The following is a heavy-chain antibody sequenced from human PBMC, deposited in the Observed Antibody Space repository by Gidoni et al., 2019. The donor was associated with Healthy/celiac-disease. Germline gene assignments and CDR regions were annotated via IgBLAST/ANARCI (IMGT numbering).Heavy chain of an antibody. V-gene: IGHV1-3*01. D-gene: IGHD2-15*01. J-gene: IGHJ5*02. CDR3: ARVRGYCSGGSCYSDWFDP. Sequence: QVQLVQSGAEVKKPGASVKVACEASGYTYTSDAMNWGRQAPGLSLEWMGWRHAGNCNTKFSPQSQGIFPMSTATSASTAYMELSSLSSEDTAVYYCARVRGYCSGGSCYSDWFDPWGQVTLVTVSS. CDR1: GYTYTSDA. CDR2: RHAGNCNT.